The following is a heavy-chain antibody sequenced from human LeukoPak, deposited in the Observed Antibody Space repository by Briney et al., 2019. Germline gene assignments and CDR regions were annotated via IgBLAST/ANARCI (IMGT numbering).Heavy chain of an antibody. V-gene: IGHV3-23*01. CDR3: AKAREPYYDNSGIDH. CDR2: ISGRGGST. CDR1: GFTFSSYA. J-gene: IGHJ4*02. Sequence: GGSLRLSCAASGFTFSSYAVSWVRQAPGKGLEWVSTISGRGGSTYYADSVKGRFTISRDNSKNTLYLQMNSLRAEDTAIYYCAKAREPYYDNSGIDHWGQGTLVTVSS. D-gene: IGHD3-22*01.